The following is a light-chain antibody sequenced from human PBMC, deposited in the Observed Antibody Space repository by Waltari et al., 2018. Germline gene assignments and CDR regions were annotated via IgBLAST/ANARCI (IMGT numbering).Light chain of an antibody. CDR3: QQYNNWPPWT. CDR2: GAS. Sequence: EIVITQSPATLSVSPGERATFPCRASQTVSSNLAWYQQKPGQAPRLLIYGASTRATGIPARFSGSGSGTEFTLTISSLQSEDFAVYYCQQYNNWPPWTFGQGTKVEIK. J-gene: IGKJ1*01. V-gene: IGKV3-15*01. CDR1: QTVSSN.